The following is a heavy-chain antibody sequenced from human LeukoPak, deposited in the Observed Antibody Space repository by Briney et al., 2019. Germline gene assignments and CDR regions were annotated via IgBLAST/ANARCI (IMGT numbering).Heavy chain of an antibody. V-gene: IGHV4-59*01. CDR2: IHYSGTT. J-gene: IGHJ5*02. Sequence: SETLSLTCTVSGGSISGYYWSWTRQPPGKGLEWIGYIHYSGTTNYNPSLRSRVTISVDTSKNQFSLKLTSVTAADTAIYYCAREGYFDSSGYYLNWLDPWGQGTLVTVSS. CDR3: AREGYFDSSGYYLNWLDP. CDR1: GGSISGYY. D-gene: IGHD3-22*01.